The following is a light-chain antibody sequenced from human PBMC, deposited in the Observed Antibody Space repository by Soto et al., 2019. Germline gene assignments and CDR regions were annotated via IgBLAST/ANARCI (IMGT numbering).Light chain of an antibody. J-gene: IGKJ5*01. CDR2: GAS. CDR3: QQYNNWPPSIT. CDR1: QSVINN. V-gene: IGKV3-15*01. Sequence: EIVMTQSPATLSVSPGERVILSCRASQSVINNLAWYQQTPGQAPRLLIYGASTRATGIPARFSGSGSGTEFTLTISSLQSEDFAVYYCQQYNNWPPSITFGQGTRLEIK.